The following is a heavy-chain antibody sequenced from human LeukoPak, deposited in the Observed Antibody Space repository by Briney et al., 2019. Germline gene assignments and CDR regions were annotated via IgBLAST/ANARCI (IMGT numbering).Heavy chain of an antibody. V-gene: IGHV3-9*01. J-gene: IGHJ3*02. CDR1: GFRFDDYA. Sequence: GGSLRPSCAASGFRFDDYAMHWVRQAPGKGLEWVSGISWDSAAIGYADSVRGRFTLSRDNAKNSLFLQMSSLRVEDTALYYCTKRARMGIAAAGDGFHIWGQGTMVTVSS. CDR3: TKRARMGIAAAGDGFHI. CDR2: ISWDSAAI. D-gene: IGHD6-13*01.